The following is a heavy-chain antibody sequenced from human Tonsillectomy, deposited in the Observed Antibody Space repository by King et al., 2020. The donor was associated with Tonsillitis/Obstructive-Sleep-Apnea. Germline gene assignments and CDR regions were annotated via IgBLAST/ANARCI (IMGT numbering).Heavy chain of an antibody. CDR2: IYWDDDK. CDR1: GFSLNTGGVG. D-gene: IGHD3-10*01. CDR3: ARGSYDSDAFDI. V-gene: IGHV2-5*02. J-gene: IGHJ3*02. Sequence: TLKESGPTLVKPTQTLTLTCTFSGFSLNTGGVGVGWIRQPPGKALEWLALIYWDDDKRFSPSLKSGLTITKDTSKNQVVLTMTSMDPVDTATYYCARGSYDSDAFDIWGLGTMVTVSS.